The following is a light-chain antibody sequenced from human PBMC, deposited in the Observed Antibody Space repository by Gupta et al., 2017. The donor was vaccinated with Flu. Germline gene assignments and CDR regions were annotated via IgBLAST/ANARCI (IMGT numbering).Light chain of an antibody. CDR1: QSVSSSS. CDR3: QNDRSSRT. V-gene: IGKV3-20*01. J-gene: IGKJ1*01. CDR2: GAS. Sequence: PGTLSSSPGERATLSCRASQSVSSSSLAWYQQTPGQAPRLIIYGASSRATGIPDRFSGSGSRTDFTLTISRQEHEDFVVYYWQNDRSSRTFGQGTKVEIK.